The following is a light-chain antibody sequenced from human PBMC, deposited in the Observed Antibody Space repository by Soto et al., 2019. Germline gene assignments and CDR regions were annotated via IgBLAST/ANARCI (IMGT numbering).Light chain of an antibody. Sequence: QSAPTQPRSVSGSPGQSVTISCTGTSHDVGGYDYVSWYQQSPGKAPKLIMYDVIERPSGVPDRFSGSKSGNTASLTISGVQAEDEGDYYCCSYAGTYTFVVFGGGTKLTVL. V-gene: IGLV2-11*01. J-gene: IGLJ2*01. CDR2: DVI. CDR3: CSYAGTYTFVV. CDR1: SHDVGGYDY.